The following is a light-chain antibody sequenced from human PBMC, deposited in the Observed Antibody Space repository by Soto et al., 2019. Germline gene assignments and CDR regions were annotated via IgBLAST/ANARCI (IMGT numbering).Light chain of an antibody. V-gene: IGLV4-69*01. CDR3: QTWDTGIVV. J-gene: IGLJ2*01. CDR1: SGHGNYV. CDR2: VKSDGSH. Sequence: QSVLTQSPSASASLGASVKLTCTLSSGHGNYVIAWHQQQPEKGPRYLMKVKSDGSHTKGDGIPDRFSGSRSGAERYLAISSLQSEDEADYFCQTWDTGIVVFGGGTKVTVL.